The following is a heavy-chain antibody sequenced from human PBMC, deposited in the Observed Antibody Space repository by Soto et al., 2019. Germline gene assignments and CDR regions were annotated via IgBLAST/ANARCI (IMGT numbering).Heavy chain of an antibody. CDR3: AKEGYCTNAVCYTGWFES. CDR2: ISGTDGTP. Sequence: GGSLRLSCAASGFTFSSHAMSWVCQAPGKGLEWVSAISGTDGTPYYADSVRGRFTISRDNSKNTLYLQMNSLRAEDTALYYCAKEGYCTNAVCYTGWFESWGQGTLVTVSS. D-gene: IGHD2-8*01. CDR1: GFTFSSHA. J-gene: IGHJ5*01. V-gene: IGHV3-23*01.